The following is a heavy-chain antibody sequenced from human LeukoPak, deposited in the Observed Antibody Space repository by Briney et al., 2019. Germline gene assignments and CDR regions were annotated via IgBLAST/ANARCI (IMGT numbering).Heavy chain of an antibody. V-gene: IGHV1-46*01. CDR1: GYTFTRYY. D-gene: IGHD5-18*01. J-gene: IGHJ4*02. Sequence: GASVKVSCTASGYTFTRYYMHWGRHAPGHGLEWLGIINPSAGSAIYAQKIRGRGNMTRDTSTCTVYMELSSLRSEDTAVYYCATVGYSQFFDYWGQGTLVTVSS. CDR3: ATVGYSQFFDY. CDR2: INPSAGSA.